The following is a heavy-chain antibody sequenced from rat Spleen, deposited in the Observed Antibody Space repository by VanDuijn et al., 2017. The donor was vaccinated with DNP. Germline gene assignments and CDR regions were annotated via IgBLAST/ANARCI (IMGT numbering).Heavy chain of an antibody. J-gene: IGHJ2*01. V-gene: IGHV5-20*01. Sequence: EVQLVESGGGLVQPGRSLKLSCAASGFTFSDYYMAWVRQAPTKGLEWVASISYDGSGTYYRDSVKGRFIISRDNAKSTLYLQMDSLRSEDTATYFCAKPDYWGQGVMVTVSS. CDR2: ISYDGSGT. CDR1: GFTFSDYY. CDR3: AKPDY.